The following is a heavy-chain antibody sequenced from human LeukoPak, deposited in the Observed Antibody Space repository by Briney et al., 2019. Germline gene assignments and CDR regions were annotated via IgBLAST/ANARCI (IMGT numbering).Heavy chain of an antibody. Sequence: GGSLRLSCAASGFTFSSYAMSWVRQAPGKGLEGVSAISGSGGSTYYADSGKGRFTISRQNSKNTLYLQMNSLRAEDTAVYYCAKSVYYDSSGYYSYYYGMDVWGQGTTVTVSS. CDR1: GFTFSSYA. V-gene: IGHV3-23*01. J-gene: IGHJ6*02. CDR3: AKSVYYDSSGYYSYYYGMDV. D-gene: IGHD3-22*01. CDR2: ISGSGGST.